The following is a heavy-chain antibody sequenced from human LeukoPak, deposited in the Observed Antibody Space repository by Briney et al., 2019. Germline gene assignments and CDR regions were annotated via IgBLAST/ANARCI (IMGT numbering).Heavy chain of an antibody. Sequence: SETLSLTCTVSGGSISSGDYYWSWIRQPPGKGLEWIGYIYYSGSTYYNPSLKSRVTISVDTSKNQFSLKLSSVTAADTAVYYCARDSTALYGGGYYYYGMDVWGQGTTVTVSS. J-gene: IGHJ6*02. CDR1: GGSISSGDYY. CDR3: ARDSTALYGGGYYYYGMDV. D-gene: IGHD1-26*01. V-gene: IGHV4-30-4*02. CDR2: IYYSGST.